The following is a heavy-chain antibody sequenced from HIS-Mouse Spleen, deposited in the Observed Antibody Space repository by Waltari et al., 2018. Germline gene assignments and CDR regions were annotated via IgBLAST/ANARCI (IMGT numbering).Heavy chain of an antibody. D-gene: IGHD6-13*01. CDR1: GGSISSSSYY. CDR2: IYYRGRT. J-gene: IGHJ2*01. CDR3: AREIPYSSSWYDWYFDL. Sequence: QLQLQESGPGLVKPSETLSLTCTVSGGSISSSSYYWGWIRQPPGKGLEWIGSIYYRGRTYDNPSLKSRVTISVDTSKNQFSLKLSSVTAADTAVYYCAREIPYSSSWYDWYFDLWGRGTLVTVSS. V-gene: IGHV4-39*07.